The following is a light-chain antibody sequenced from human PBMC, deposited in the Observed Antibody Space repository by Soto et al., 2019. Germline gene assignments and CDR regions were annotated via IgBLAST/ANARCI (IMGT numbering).Light chain of an antibody. Sequence: DIVMTQSPDSLAVSLGERATINCTSSQNTENYLAWYQQKAGQPPKLLIDWASPRASGVPDRSSGSGSGTDFTLTISRLKAEDVAVYYCQQYYKSGKSGHGTQVEIK. CDR2: WAS. CDR1: QNTENY. CDR3: QQYYKSGK. V-gene: IGKV4-1*01. J-gene: IGKJ1*01.